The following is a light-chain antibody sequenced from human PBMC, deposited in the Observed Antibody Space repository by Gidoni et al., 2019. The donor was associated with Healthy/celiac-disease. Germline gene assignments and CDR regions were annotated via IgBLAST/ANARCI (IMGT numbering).Light chain of an antibody. Sequence: EMVLPQSPGTLSLSPGERATLACRASQSVSSSSLAWYQQKPGQAPRLLIYGASSRATGIPDRFSGSGSGPDFTLPLSRLEPADFAVYYCQQSGTFGQGTKLEIK. CDR2: GAS. CDR1: QSVSSSS. J-gene: IGKJ2*01. V-gene: IGKV3-20*01. CDR3: QQSGT.